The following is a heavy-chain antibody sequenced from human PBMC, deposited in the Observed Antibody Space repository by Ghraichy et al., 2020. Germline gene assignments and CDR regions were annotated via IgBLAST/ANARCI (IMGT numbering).Heavy chain of an antibody. D-gene: IGHD2-2*02. CDR2: IIPIFGTA. CDR1: GGTFSSYA. CDR3: ARVNQRIDGNRDCSSTSCYKGKFGY. Sequence: SVKVSCKASGGTFSSYAISWVRQAPGQGLEWMGGIIPIFGTANYAQKFQGRVTITADESTSTAYMELSSLRSEDTAVYYCARVNQRIDGNRDCSSTSCYKGKFGYWGQGNLVTVSS. J-gene: IGHJ4*02. V-gene: IGHV1-69*13.